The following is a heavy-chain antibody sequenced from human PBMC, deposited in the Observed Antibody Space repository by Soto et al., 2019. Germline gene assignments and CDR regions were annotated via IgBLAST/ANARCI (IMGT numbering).Heavy chain of an antibody. CDR2: INPNSGGT. V-gene: IGHV1-2*04. CDR3: ARERNRYDSSGYYYDYYYGMDV. CDR1: GYTFTGYY. D-gene: IGHD3-22*01. J-gene: IGHJ6*02. Sequence: ASVKVSCKASGYTFTGYYMHWVRQAPGQGLEWMGWINPNSGGTNYAQKFQGWVTMTRDTSISTAYMELSSVTAADTAVYYCARERNRYDSSGYYYDYYYGMDVWGQGTTVTAP.